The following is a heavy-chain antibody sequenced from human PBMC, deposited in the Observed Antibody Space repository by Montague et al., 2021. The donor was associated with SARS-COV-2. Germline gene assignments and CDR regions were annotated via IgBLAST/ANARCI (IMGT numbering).Heavy chain of an antibody. Sequence: SETLSLTCAVYGGSFTDYYWTWIRQAPGKGLEWIGEVDHRGSASHSPSLKGRVSISVDRSKNQFSLNLRSVTAADTAAYYCARGQVLVYGVLIMLPAAGPLDVWGRGTMVLVSP. CDR3: ARGQVLVYGVLIMLPAAGPLDV. V-gene: IGHV4-34*01. CDR2: VDHRGSA. D-gene: IGHD3-3*01. J-gene: IGHJ3*01. CDR1: GGSFTDYY.